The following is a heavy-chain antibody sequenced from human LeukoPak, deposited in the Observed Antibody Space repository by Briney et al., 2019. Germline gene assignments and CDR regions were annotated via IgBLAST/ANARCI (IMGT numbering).Heavy chain of an antibody. CDR2: ISGSGGST. Sequence: GGSLRLSCAASGFTFSSYAMSWVRQAPGKGLEWVSAISGSGGSTYYADSVKGRFTISRDNSKNTLYLQMNSLRAEDTAVYYCAKDQGPMYGSGWYDRDAFDIWGQGTMVTVSS. CDR3: AKDQGPMYGSGWYDRDAFDI. V-gene: IGHV3-23*01. CDR1: GFTFSSYA. D-gene: IGHD6-19*01. J-gene: IGHJ3*02.